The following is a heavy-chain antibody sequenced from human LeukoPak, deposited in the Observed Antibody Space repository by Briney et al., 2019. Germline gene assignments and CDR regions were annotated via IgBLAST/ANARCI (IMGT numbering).Heavy chain of an antibody. J-gene: IGHJ4*02. D-gene: IGHD3-22*01. CDR2: ISWDGGST. CDR1: GFTFDDYA. CDR3: AKDATYYYDSSGYYPDY. Sequence: GGSLRLSCAASGFTFDDYAMHWVRQAPGKGLEWVSLISWDGGSTYYADSVKGRFTISRDNSKNSLYLLMNSLRAEDTALYYCAKDATYYYDSSGYYPDYWGQGTLVTVSS. V-gene: IGHV3-43D*03.